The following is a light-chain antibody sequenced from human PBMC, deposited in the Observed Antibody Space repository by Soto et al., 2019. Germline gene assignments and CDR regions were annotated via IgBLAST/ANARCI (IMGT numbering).Light chain of an antibody. J-gene: IGKJ4*01. CDR1: QRVSSY. CDR2: DAS. V-gene: IGKV3-11*01. CDR3: QQRSNWPST. Sequence: EIVLTQSPATLSLSPGNRATVSCRASQRVSSYLAWYQQKPGQAPRLLIYDASNRATGIPARFSGSGSGTDFTLSITRLEPEDLAVYYCQQRSNWPSTFGGGTKVEIK.